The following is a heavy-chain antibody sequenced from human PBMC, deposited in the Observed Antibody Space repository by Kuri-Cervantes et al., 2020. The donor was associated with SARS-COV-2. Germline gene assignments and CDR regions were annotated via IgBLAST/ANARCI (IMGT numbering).Heavy chain of an antibody. Sequence: GESLKISCAASGFTFSSYAMHWVRQAPGKGLEYVSAISSNGGSTYYANSVKGRFTISRDNSKNSLYLQMNSLRTEDTALYYCAKDKEWELPSGFDYWGQGTLVTVSS. V-gene: IGHV3-64*01. CDR2: ISSNGGST. D-gene: IGHD1-26*01. CDR3: AKDKEWELPSGFDY. CDR1: GFTFSSYA. J-gene: IGHJ4*02.